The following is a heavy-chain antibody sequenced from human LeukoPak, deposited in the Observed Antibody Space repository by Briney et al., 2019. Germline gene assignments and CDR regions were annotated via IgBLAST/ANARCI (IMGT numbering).Heavy chain of an antibody. CDR1: GFTFSSYS. J-gene: IGHJ6*03. Sequence: GSLRLSCAASGFTFSSYSMNWVRQAPGKGLEWVSSISSSSSYIYYADSVKGRFTISRDNAKNSLFLQMNSLRAEDTAVYYRARASNYVAYYYYYMDVWGKGTTVTVSS. V-gene: IGHV3-21*01. D-gene: IGHD4-11*01. CDR3: ARASNYVAYYYYYMDV. CDR2: ISSSSSYI.